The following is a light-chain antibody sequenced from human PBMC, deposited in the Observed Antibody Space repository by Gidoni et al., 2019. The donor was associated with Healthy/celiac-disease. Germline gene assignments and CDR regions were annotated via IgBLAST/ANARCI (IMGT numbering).Light chain of an antibody. J-gene: IGKJ2*01. Sequence: DLVMTQSPDSLAVSLGERAPIHCKSSQSVLYSFNNNNYLAWYQQKPGQPPTLLIYWASTRESGVPDRFSGSGSGTDVTLTISSLQAEDVAVYYCQQYYSTLPYTFGQGTKLEIK. CDR2: WAS. CDR3: QQYYSTLPYT. CDR1: QSVLYSFNNNNY. V-gene: IGKV4-1*01.